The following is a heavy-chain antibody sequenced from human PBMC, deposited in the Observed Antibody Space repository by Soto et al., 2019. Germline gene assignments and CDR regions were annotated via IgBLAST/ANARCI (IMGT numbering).Heavy chain of an antibody. J-gene: IGHJ4*02. CDR3: ARATVTGTPYY. CDR1: GGSVSSGSYY. Sequence: QVQLQESGPGLVKPSETLSLTCTVSGGSVSSGSYYWSWIRQPPGKGLEWIGYIYYSGSTNYNPSLKSRVTLSVDTSKNQFSLKLSSVTAADTAVYYCARATVTGTPYYWGQGTLVTVSS. CDR2: IYYSGST. V-gene: IGHV4-61*01. D-gene: IGHD1-7*01.